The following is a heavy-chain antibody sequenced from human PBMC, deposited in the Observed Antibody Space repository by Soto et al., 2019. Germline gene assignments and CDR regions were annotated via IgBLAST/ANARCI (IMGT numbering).Heavy chain of an antibody. CDR3: ARGRRYCSGGSCYYYYYYYYMDV. D-gene: IGHD2-15*01. CDR1: AYTFTSYG. J-gene: IGHJ6*03. Sequence: ASVKVSCKASAYTFTSYGINWVRQATGQGLEWMGWMNPNSGNTGYAQKFQGRVTMTRNTSISTAYMELSSLRSEDTAVYYCARGRRYCSGGSCYYYYYYYYMDVWGKGTTVTVSS. V-gene: IGHV1-8*01. CDR2: MNPNSGNT.